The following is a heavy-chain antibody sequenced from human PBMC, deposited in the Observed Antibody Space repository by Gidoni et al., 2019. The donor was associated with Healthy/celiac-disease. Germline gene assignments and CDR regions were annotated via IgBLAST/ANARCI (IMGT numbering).Heavy chain of an antibody. V-gene: IGHV3-23*01. CDR2: ISGSGGST. D-gene: IGHD1-26*01. J-gene: IGHJ3*01. CDR1: GFTFSSYA. Sequence: EVQLLESGGGLVQPGGSLRLSCTASGFTFSSYAKSGVRQAPGKGLEWVSAISGSGGSTYYADSVKGRFTISRENSKNTLYLQMNSLRAEDTAVYYCAKVGLSPATLRHLWGQGTMVTVSS. CDR3: AKVGLSPATLRHL.